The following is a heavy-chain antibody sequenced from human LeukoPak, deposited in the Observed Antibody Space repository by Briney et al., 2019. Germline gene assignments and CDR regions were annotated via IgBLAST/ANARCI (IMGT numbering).Heavy chain of an antibody. CDR1: GFTFSSYS. Sequence: PGGSLRLSCAASGFTFSSYSMNWVRQAPGKGLEWVSSIGSSSSYIYYADSVKGRFTISRDNAKNLLYLQMNSLRAEDTAVYYCARDPGYCSSTSCYRWLVDYWGQGTLVTVSS. CDR2: IGSSSSYI. J-gene: IGHJ4*02. V-gene: IGHV3-21*01. CDR3: ARDPGYCSSTSCYRWLVDY. D-gene: IGHD2-2*02.